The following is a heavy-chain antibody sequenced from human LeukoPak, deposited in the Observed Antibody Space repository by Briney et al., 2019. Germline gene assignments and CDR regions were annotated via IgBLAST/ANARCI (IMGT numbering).Heavy chain of an antibody. CDR2: IYYSGNT. CDR1: GDSISSYY. CDR3: ARRAGIAGYFQH. J-gene: IGHJ1*01. D-gene: IGHD2-21*01. V-gene: IGHV4-59*08. Sequence: SETLSLTCTVSGDSISSYYWSWIRQPPGKGLEWIGYIYYSGNTYYSPALQSRVTISIDTSKTQFSLKLSSVTAADTAVYYCARRAGIAGYFQHWGQGTLVTVSS.